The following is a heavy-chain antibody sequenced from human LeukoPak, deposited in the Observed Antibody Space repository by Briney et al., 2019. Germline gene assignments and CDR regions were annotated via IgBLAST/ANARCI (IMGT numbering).Heavy chain of an antibody. CDR2: IYYSGST. Sequence: SETLSLTCTVSGGSISSYYWSWIRQPPGKGLEWIGYIYYSGSTNYNPSLKSRVTIPLDTSKNQFSLKLSSVTAADTAVYYCAREEYNYGQFEYWGQGTLVTVSS. J-gene: IGHJ4*02. D-gene: IGHD5-18*01. CDR3: AREEYNYGQFEY. V-gene: IGHV4-59*01. CDR1: GGSISSYY.